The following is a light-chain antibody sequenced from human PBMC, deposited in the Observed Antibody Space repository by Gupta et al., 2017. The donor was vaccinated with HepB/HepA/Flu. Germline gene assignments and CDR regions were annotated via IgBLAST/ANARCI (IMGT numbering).Light chain of an antibody. Sequence: DIQMTQSPSSVSASVGDRVTITCRPSQGISSWLAWYQQKPGKASKLLIYAASRLQSGVPARFSGSGTGTDFTLTISSLHPEDFATYCCQQANSFPRTFGQGTKLEIK. CDR2: AAS. CDR1: QGISSW. CDR3: QQANSFPRT. V-gene: IGKV1-12*01. J-gene: IGKJ2*01.